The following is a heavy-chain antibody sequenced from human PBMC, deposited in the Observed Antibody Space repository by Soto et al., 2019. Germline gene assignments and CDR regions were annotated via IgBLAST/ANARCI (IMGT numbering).Heavy chain of an antibody. Sequence: PGGSLRLSCAASGFTFSSYAMSWVRQAPGKGLEWVSAISGSGGSTYYADSVKGRFTISRDNSKNTLYLQMNSLRAEDTAVYYCAKDREVRFLEWLWVPDYWGQGTLVTVSS. D-gene: IGHD3-3*01. V-gene: IGHV3-23*01. J-gene: IGHJ4*02. CDR2: ISGSGGST. CDR3: AKDREVRFLEWLWVPDY. CDR1: GFTFSSYA.